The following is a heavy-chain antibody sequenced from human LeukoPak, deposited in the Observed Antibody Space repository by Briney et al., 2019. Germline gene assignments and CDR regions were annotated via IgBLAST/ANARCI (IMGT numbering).Heavy chain of an antibody. CDR2: ISSGGSTI. V-gene: IGHV3-48*03. CDR1: GFIFSSYE. Sequence: PGGSLRLSCAASGFIFSSYEMNWVRQAPGKGLEWVSYISSGGSTIYYADSVKGRFTISRDNAKNSLYLQMNSLRAEDTAVYYCARVGWFGGFYFDYWGQGILVIVSS. J-gene: IGHJ4*02. CDR3: ARVGWFGGFYFDY. D-gene: IGHD3-10*01.